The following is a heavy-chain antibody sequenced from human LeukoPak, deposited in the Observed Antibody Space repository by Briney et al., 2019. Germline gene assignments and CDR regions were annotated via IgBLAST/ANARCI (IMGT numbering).Heavy chain of an antibody. CDR2: IKSKTDGGTT. CDR1: GFTFSNAW. D-gene: IGHD3-10*01. CDR3: TTDATTLLWFGELSVY. V-gene: IGHV3-15*01. Sequence: GGSLRLSCAASGFTFSNAWMSWVRQAPGKGLEWVGRIKSKTDGGTTDYAAPVKGRFTISRDDSKNTLYLQMSSLKTEDTAVYYCTTDATTLLWFGELSVYWGQGTLVTVSS. J-gene: IGHJ4*02.